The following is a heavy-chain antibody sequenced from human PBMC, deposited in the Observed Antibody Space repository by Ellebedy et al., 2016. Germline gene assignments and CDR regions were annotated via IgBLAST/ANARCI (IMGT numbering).Heavy chain of an antibody. CDR2: INSDGSST. D-gene: IGHD2-2*01. Sequence: GESLKISXAASGFTFSSYWMHWVRQAPGKGLVWVSRINSDGSSTFYADSVKGRFTISRDNAKNTLYLQMNSLRAEDTAIYYCARESYQSYFDYWGQGTLVTVSS. V-gene: IGHV3-74*01. J-gene: IGHJ4*02. CDR3: ARESYQSYFDY. CDR1: GFTFSSYW.